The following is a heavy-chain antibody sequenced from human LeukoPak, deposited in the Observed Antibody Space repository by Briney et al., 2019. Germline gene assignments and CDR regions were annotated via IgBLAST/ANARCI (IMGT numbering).Heavy chain of an antibody. CDR2: TYYRSKWYS. CDR1: GDSVSSNSAA. Sequence: SQTLSLTCAISGDSVSSNSAAWNWIRQSPSRGLEWLGRTYYRSKWYSDSAVSVKSRITINPDTSKNQFSLQLNSVTPEDTAVYYCAKDRPLNYDSSTSMIDYWGQGTLVTVSS. D-gene: IGHD3-22*01. J-gene: IGHJ4*02. V-gene: IGHV6-1*01. CDR3: AKDRPLNYDSSTSMIDY.